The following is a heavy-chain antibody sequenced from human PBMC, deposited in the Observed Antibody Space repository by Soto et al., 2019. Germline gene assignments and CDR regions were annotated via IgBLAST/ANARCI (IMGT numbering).Heavy chain of an antibody. CDR2: IYHSGST. Sequence: SETLSLTCTVSGGSVRDGSYYWAWLRQPPGKGLEWIGHIYHSGSTIYNPSLKSRVTISIDTSKSQFSLNLNSMTAADTAVYYCEGYNWKYYFEPWGQGTLVTVSS. J-gene: IGHJ5*02. V-gene: IGHV4-61*01. CDR3: EGYNWKYYFEP. D-gene: IGHD1-7*01. CDR1: GGSVRDGSYY.